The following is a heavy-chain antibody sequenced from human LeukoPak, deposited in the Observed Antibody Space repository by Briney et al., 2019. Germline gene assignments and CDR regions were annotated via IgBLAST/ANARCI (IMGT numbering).Heavy chain of an antibody. CDR3: ARGGQYCGGDCFDY. CDR1: GFTFSSYW. Sequence: GGSLRLSCAASGFTFSSYWMHWVRQAPGKGLVWVSRINSDGSSTSYADSVKGRFTISRDNAKNTLYLQMNSLRAEDTAVYYCARGGQYCGGDCFDYWGQGTLVTVSS. V-gene: IGHV3-74*01. CDR2: INSDGSST. D-gene: IGHD2-21*01. J-gene: IGHJ4*02.